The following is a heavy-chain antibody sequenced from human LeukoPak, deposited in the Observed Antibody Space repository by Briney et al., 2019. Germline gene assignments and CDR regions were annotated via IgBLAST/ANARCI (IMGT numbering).Heavy chain of an antibody. CDR3: ARVYSSGWYYHYYYYMDV. V-gene: IGHV1-8*01. J-gene: IGHJ6*03. D-gene: IGHD6-19*01. CDR1: GYTFTSYD. Sequence: ASVKVSCKASGYTFTSYDINWVRQATGQGLEWMGWMNPNSGNTGYAQKFQGRVTMTRNTSISTAYMELSSLGSEDTAVYYCARVYSSGWYYHYYYYMDVWGKGTTVTVSS. CDR2: MNPNSGNT.